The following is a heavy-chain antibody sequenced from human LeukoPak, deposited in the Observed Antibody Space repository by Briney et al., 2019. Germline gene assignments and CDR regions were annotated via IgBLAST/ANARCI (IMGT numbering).Heavy chain of an antibody. V-gene: IGHV4-59*08. CDR2: INYSGSA. CDR1: GGSISNYY. CDR3: ARAYYGDFFDY. D-gene: IGHD4-17*01. J-gene: IGHJ4*02. Sequence: SETLSLTCTVSGGSISNYYWSWIRQPPGKGLEWIGYINYSGSAFYNPSVKSRVTISVDTSKNQFSLKLNSVTAADTAVYYCARAYYGDFFDYWGQGTLVTVSS.